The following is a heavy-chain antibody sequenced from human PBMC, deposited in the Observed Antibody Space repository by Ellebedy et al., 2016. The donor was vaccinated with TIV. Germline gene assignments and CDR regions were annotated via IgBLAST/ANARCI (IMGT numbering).Heavy chain of an antibody. V-gene: IGHV1-18*04. D-gene: IGHD2-2*01. CDR1: GYTFTSYG. CDR3: ARYCNSTTCSNWFDP. CDR2: ISAYNGNT. J-gene: IGHJ5*02. Sequence: AASVKVSCKTSGYTFTSYGISWVRQAPGQGLEWMGWISAYNGNTNYAQIPQGRVTMTTNTFTSTAYMELRSLRSDDTAVYYCARYCNSTTCSNWFDPWGQGTLVTVSS.